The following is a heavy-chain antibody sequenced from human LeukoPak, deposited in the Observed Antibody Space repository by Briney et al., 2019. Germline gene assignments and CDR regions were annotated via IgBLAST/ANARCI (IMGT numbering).Heavy chain of an antibody. CDR1: GYTLTSYG. J-gene: IGHJ6*03. CDR2: ISAYNGNT. V-gene: IGHV1-18*01. CDR3: ARVAMVRNRQVGYYMDV. Sequence: ASVKVSCKASGYTLTSYGISWVRQAPGQGLEWMGWISAYNGNTNYAQKLQGRVTMTTDTSTSTAYMELRSLRSDDTAVYYCARVAMVRNRQVGYYMDVWGKGTTVTVSS. D-gene: IGHD3-10*01.